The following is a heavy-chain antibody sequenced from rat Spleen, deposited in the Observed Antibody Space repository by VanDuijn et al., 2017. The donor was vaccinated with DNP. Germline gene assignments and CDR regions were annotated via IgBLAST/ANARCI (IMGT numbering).Heavy chain of an antibody. J-gene: IGHJ2*01. D-gene: IGHD4-3*01. CDR2: IGSPAYAP. V-gene: IGHV5-22*01. CDR1: GFTFSAYY. Sequence: EVQLVESGGDLVQPGRSLKLSCAASGFTFSAYYVAWVRQAPAKGLEWVAYIGSPAYAPYYGDSVKGRFTISRDNAKNTLYLQMNSLRSEDMATYYCARWNSGHFDYWGQGVMVPVSS. CDR3: ARWNSGHFDY.